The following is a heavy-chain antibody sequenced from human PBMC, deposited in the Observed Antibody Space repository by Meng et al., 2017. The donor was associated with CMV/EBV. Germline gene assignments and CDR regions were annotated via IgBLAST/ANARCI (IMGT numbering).Heavy chain of an antibody. J-gene: IGHJ6*02. Sequence: GGSLRLSCAASGFTFSDHYMDWVRQAPGKGLEWVGRTRNKANSYTTEYAASVKGRFTISRDDSKNSLYLQMNSPKTEDTAVYYCARFHYYYGMDVWGQGTTVPSP. CDR1: GFTFSDHY. V-gene: IGHV3-72*01. CDR3: ARFHYYYGMDV. CDR2: TRNKANSYTT.